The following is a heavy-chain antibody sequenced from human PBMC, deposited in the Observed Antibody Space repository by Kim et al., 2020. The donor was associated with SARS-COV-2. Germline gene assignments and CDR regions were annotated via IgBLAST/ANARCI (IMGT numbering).Heavy chain of an antibody. Sequence: ASVKVSCKASGYTFTSYYMHWVRQAPGQGLEWMGIINPSGGSTSYAQKFQGRVTMTRDTSTSTVYMELSSLRSEDTAVYYCAKNVGYDYTYYYYYYGMDVWGQGTTVTVSS. CDR1: GYTFTSYY. CDR2: INPSGGST. J-gene: IGHJ6*02. V-gene: IGHV1-46*01. CDR3: AKNVGYDYTYYYYYYGMDV. D-gene: IGHD4-4*01.